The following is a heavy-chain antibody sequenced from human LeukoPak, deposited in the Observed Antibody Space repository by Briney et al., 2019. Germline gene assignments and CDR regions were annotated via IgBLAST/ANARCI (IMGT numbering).Heavy chain of an antibody. V-gene: IGHV1-46*01. Sequence: ASVKVFCKASGYTFTSYYMHWVRQAPGQGLEWMGIINPSGGSTSYAQKFQGRVTMTRETSTSTVYMELSSLRSENTAVYYCARAGRYYYDSSGLMVDYWGQGTLVTVSS. CDR1: GYTFTSYY. J-gene: IGHJ4*02. D-gene: IGHD3-22*01. CDR3: ARAGRYYYDSSGLMVDY. CDR2: INPSGGST.